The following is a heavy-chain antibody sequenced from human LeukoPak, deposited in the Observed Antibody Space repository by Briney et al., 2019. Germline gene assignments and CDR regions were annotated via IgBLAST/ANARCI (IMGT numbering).Heavy chain of an antibody. Sequence: AGGSLRLSCAASGFTFSSQAMSWVRQAPGKGLEWVSAISGSGGSTYYADSVKGRFTISRDNSKNTLYLQMNSLRAEDTAVYYCAKDYSSTVDYFDYWGQGTLVTVSS. CDR1: GFTFSSQA. J-gene: IGHJ4*02. CDR3: AKDYSSTVDYFDY. V-gene: IGHV3-23*01. D-gene: IGHD6-13*01. CDR2: ISGSGGST.